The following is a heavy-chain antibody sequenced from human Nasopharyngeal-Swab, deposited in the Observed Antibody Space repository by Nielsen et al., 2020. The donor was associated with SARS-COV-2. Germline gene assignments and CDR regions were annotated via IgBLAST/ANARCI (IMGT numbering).Heavy chain of an antibody. CDR1: GFTFGNAW. J-gene: IGHJ4*02. CDR3: TAKGH. CDR2: IKSKTDGGTT. Sequence: GESLKISCAASGFTFGNAWMNWVRQAPGKGLEWVGRIKSKTDGGTTDYAAPVKGRFTISRDDSKDTLFLEMNSLKIEDTAVYYCTAKGHWGQGTLVSVSS. V-gene: IGHV3-15*01.